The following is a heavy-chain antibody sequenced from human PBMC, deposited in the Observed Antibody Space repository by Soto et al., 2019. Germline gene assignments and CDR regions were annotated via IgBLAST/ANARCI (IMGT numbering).Heavy chain of an antibody. D-gene: IGHD1-26*01. CDR2: IIPMIGTA. V-gene: IGHV1-69*01. CDR3: ARVRSGTYFGVYYNGMDV. J-gene: IGHJ6*02. CDR1: GGTFSNYA. Sequence: QVQLVQSASEVKKPGSSAKVSCKASGGTFSNYAFSWVRQAPGQGLEWMGGIIPMIGTANYAEKFQGRVTITADESTSTVYTELSRLRSEDTALYYCARVRSGTYFGVYYNGMDVWGQGTAVTVSS.